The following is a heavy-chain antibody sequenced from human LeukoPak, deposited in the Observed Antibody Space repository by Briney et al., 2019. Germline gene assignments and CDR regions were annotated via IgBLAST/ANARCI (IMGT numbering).Heavy chain of an antibody. D-gene: IGHD3-10*02. CDR2: IYTSGST. CDR1: GGSISSYY. Sequence: SETLSLTCTVSGGSISSYYWSWLRQPAGKGLEWIGRIYTSGSTNYNPSLRSRVTMSVDTSKNQFSLKLSSVTAADTAVYYCARSSVRGVTYYMDVWGKGTTVTVSS. V-gene: IGHV4-4*07. CDR3: ARSSVRGVTYYMDV. J-gene: IGHJ6*03.